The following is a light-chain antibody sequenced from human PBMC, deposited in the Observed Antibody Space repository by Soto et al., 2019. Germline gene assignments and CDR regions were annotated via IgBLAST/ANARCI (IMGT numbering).Light chain of an antibody. CDR1: QNINNY. J-gene: IGKJ5*01. CDR3: QQSYNTRLLDT. V-gene: IGKV1-39*01. CDR2: SAS. Sequence: DIQMTQSPSSLSASVGDRVTITCRASQNINNYLNWYQQKPGKAPKLLIYSASSLDSGVPSRFSGSGSGTDFTHTISSLQPEDFAAYSYQQSYNTRLLDTFGQGTRLDMK.